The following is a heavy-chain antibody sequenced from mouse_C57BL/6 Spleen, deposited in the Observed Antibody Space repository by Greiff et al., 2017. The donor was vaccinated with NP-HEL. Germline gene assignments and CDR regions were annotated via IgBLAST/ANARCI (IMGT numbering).Heavy chain of an antibody. CDR2: IYPGDGDT. CDR1: GYAFSSSW. CDR3: ASRDVDY. Sequence: QVQLKESGPELVKPGASVKISCKASGYAFSSSWMNWVKQRPGKGLEWIGRIYPGDGDTNYNGKFKGKATLTADKSSSTAYMQLSSLTSEDSAVYFCASRDVDYWGQGTTLTVSS. J-gene: IGHJ2*01. V-gene: IGHV1-82*01.